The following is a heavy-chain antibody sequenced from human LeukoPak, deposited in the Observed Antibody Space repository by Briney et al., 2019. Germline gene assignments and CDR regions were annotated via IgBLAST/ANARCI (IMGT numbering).Heavy chain of an antibody. J-gene: IGHJ4*02. CDR1: GYTFTSYA. CDR3: ARDGSGWSLDY. Sequence: ASVKVSCKASGYTFTSYAMHWVRQAPGQRLEWMGWINAGNGNTKYSQKFQGRVTMTRDTSATTAFMELSSLRSEDTAVYYCARDGSGWSLDYWGQGTLVTVSS. CDR2: INAGNGNT. D-gene: IGHD6-19*01. V-gene: IGHV1-3*01.